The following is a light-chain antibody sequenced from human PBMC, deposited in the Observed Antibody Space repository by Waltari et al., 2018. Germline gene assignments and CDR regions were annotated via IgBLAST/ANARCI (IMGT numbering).Light chain of an antibody. CDR2: EGN. J-gene: IGLJ2*01. Sequence: HSALTQAASVSGSPGQSITISCTGFSSDVESYNLVSWYQQHPGKVPKLLLYEGNKRPSGVSNRCSGSKSGDTASLTISGLQAEDEADYYCCSYVTSRTFVFGGGTKLTVL. CDR1: SSDVESYNL. CDR3: CSYVTSRTFV. V-gene: IGLV2-23*03.